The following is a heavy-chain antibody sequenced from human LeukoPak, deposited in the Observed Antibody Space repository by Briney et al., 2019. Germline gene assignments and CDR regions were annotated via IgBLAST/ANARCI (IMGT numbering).Heavy chain of an antibody. D-gene: IGHD3-10*01. CDR1: GGTFSSYA. J-gene: IGHJ6*04. CDR3: ARDRVTMVRGVIGYGMDV. Sequence: GSSVKVSCKASGGTFSSYAISWVRQAPGQGLEWMGGIIPIFGTANYARKFQGRVTITADESTSTAYIELSSLRSEDTAVYYCARDRVTMVRGVIGYGMDVWGKGTTVTVSS. CDR2: IIPIFGTA. V-gene: IGHV1-69*01.